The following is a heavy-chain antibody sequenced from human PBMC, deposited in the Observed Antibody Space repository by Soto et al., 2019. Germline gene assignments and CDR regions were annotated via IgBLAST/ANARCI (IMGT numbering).Heavy chain of an antibody. CDR3: AKSPPAVAGYFDY. CDR2: TSFDGSSG. J-gene: IGHJ4*02. CDR1: GFTFSSSG. D-gene: IGHD6-19*01. Sequence: ESGGGVVQPGRSLRLSCAASGFTFSSSGMHWVRQAPGKGLEWVAVTSFDGSSGYYADSVRGRFTISRVNSNNTLYLQMNSLRAEDTAVYYCAKSPPAVAGYFDYWGQGTLVTVSS. V-gene: IGHV3-30*18.